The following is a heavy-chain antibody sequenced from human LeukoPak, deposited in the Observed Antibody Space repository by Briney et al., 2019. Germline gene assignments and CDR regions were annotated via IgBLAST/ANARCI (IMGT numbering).Heavy chain of an antibody. J-gene: IGHJ4*02. Sequence: GGSLRLSCAASGFTFSTYAMNWVRQAPGKGVEWGSGISGSGGPTYYADSVKGRFTIPRDNSKNTLYLQMNYLRAEDTALYYCAKNIAAPTTPFDYWGQGTLVTVSS. CDR1: GFTFSTYA. V-gene: IGHV3-23*01. CDR2: ISGSGGPT. CDR3: AKNIAAPTTPFDY. D-gene: IGHD6-13*01.